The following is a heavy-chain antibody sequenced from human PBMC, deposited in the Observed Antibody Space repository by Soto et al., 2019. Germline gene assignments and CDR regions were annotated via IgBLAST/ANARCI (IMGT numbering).Heavy chain of an antibody. Sequence: ASVKVSCKASGYTFNSYGICWVRQAPGQGLGWMGWISAYNGNTNYAQKLQGRVTTTTDTSTSTAYMELRSLRSDDTAVYYCARDRGPRYSSGWYLVYWGQGTLVTVSS. J-gene: IGHJ4*02. V-gene: IGHV1-18*01. CDR1: GYTFNSYG. D-gene: IGHD6-19*01. CDR3: ARDRGPRYSSGWYLVY. CDR2: ISAYNGNT.